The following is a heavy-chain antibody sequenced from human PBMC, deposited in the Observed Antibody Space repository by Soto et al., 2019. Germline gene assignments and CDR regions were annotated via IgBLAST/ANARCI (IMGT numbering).Heavy chain of an antibody. CDR3: ARYGSGNRCLDY. D-gene: IGHD2-15*01. J-gene: IGHJ4*02. Sequence: QVQLQESGPGLVKPSETLSLTCTVSGGSISSYYWIWIRQPPGKGLEWIGYISDSGSTTYNPSLKSRVTVPVDTHKTQFSRKLSSVTAADTAVYYCARYGSGNRCLDYWGQGTLVTFAA. CDR1: GGSISSYY. CDR2: ISDSGST. V-gene: IGHV4-59*01.